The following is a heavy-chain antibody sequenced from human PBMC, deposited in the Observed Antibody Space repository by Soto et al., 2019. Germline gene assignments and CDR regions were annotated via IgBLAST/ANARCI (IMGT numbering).Heavy chain of an antibody. CDR3: ARAYYRARFDP. CDR1: GGSISSYY. V-gene: IGHV4-59*01. D-gene: IGHD3-10*01. J-gene: IGHJ5*02. CDR2: IYYSGSA. Sequence: SETLSLTCTVSGGSISSYYWGWVRQPPGKGLEWVGYIYYSGSANYNPSLKSRVTISVDTSKNQFSLKLSSVTAADTAVYYCARAYYRARFDPWGQGTLVTVSS.